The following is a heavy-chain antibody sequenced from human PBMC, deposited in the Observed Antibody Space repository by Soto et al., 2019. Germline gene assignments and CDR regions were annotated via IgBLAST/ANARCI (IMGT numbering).Heavy chain of an antibody. CDR3: ARDRDDYGSGNYYNRIDF. Sequence: QVQLVQSGAEVKKPGSSVKVSCKASGGILSTYAISWLRQAPGQWLEWMGGIIPLFGTPNYAQRFQGRVTIIADESTSTAYMELSRLRSEDTAVYYCARDRDDYGSGNYYNRIDFWGQGTLVTVSS. CDR2: IIPLFGTP. D-gene: IGHD3-10*01. CDR1: GGILSTYA. V-gene: IGHV1-69*01. J-gene: IGHJ4*02.